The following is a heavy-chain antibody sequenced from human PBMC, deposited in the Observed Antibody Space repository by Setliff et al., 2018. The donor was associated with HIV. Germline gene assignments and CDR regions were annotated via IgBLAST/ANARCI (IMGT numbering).Heavy chain of an antibody. J-gene: IGHJ4*02. CDR2: IYYSGTT. V-gene: IGHV4-59*01. CDR1: GGSISSYY. CDR3: ARKPGFCSGGGCRGYFDY. Sequence: SETLSLTCTVSGGSISSYYWTWIRQPPGKGLEWIGYIYYSGTTNYNPSLKSRVTISVDTSKNQFSLKLSSVTAADTAVYYCARKPGFCSGGGCRGYFDYWGQGTLVTVSS. D-gene: IGHD2-15*01.